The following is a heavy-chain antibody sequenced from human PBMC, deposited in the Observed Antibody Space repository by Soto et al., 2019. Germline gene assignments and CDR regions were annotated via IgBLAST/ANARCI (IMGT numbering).Heavy chain of an antibody. CDR1: GGSVNSGSYY. CDR2: IYYSGST. D-gene: IGHD3-22*01. J-gene: IGHJ4*02. CDR3: ARATYYYDSSGYYGYYFDY. Sequence: PSETLSLTCTVSGGSVNSGSYYWSWIRQPPGKGLEWIGYIYYSGSTNYNSSLKSRVTISVDTSKNQLSLKLSSVTAADTAVYYCARATYYYDSSGYYGYYFDYWGQGTLVTVSS. V-gene: IGHV4-61*01.